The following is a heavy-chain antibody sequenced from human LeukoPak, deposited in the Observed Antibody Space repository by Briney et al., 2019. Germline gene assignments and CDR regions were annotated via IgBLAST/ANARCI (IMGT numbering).Heavy chain of an antibody. CDR1: GFTLSSYA. D-gene: IGHD2-21*02. J-gene: IGHJ4*02. V-gene: IGHV3-30*04. CDR2: ISYDGSNK. Sequence: PGRSLRLSCAASGFTLSSYAMHWVRQAPGKGLEWVAVISYDGSNKYYADSVKGRFTISRDNSKNTLYLQMNSLRAEDTAVYYCARQGGDGDLDYWGQGTPVTVSS. CDR3: ARQGGDGDLDY.